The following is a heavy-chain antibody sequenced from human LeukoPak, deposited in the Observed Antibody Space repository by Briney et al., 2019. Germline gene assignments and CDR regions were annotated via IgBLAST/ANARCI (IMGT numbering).Heavy chain of an antibody. V-gene: IGHV3-30-3*01. CDR2: LSYDGSNK. D-gene: IGHD6-19*01. Sequence: PGRSLRLSCVASGFTFSSYAMHWVRQAPGKGLEWVALLSYDGSNKYYADSVKGRFTISRDNSKNTLYLQMNSLRAEDTAVYYCARGGVYSSGSYYLYYFDYWGQGTLVTVSS. CDR3: ARGGVYSSGSYYLYYFDY. CDR1: GFTFSSYA. J-gene: IGHJ4*02.